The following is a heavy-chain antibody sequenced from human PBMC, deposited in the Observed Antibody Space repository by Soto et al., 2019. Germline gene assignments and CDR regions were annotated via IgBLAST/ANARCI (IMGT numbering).Heavy chain of an antibody. CDR3: ARDPTIAVAADAFDI. D-gene: IGHD6-19*01. CDR2: IRYDGSNK. J-gene: IGHJ3*02. V-gene: IGHV3-33*01. CDR1: GFTFSSYG. Sequence: GGSLRLSCAASGFTFSSYGMHWVRQAPGKGLEWVAVIRYDGSNKYYADSVKGRFTISRDNSKNTLYLQMNSLRAEDTAVYYCARDPTIAVAADAFDIWGQGTMVTVSS.